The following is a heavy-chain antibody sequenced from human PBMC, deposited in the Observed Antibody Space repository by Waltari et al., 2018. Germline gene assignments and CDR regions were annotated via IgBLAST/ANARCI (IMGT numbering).Heavy chain of an antibody. CDR3: ARFIMEDYYGSGSPFDY. CDR1: GYTFTGYY. J-gene: IGHJ4*02. D-gene: IGHD3-10*01. V-gene: IGHV1-2*06. Sequence: QVQLVQSGAAVKKPGDSVKVSCKASGYTFTGYYLNWVRQAPGQGLEWMGRINPNSGGTNYAQKFQDRVTMTRDTSISTAYMELSRLRSDDTAVYYCARFIMEDYYGSGSPFDYWGQGTLVTVSS. CDR2: INPNSGGT.